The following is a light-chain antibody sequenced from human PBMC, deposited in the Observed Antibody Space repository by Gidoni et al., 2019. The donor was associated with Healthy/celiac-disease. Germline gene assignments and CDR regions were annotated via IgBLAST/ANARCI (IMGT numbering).Light chain of an antibody. CDR1: QSVSSY. CDR2: DAS. CDR3: QQRSNWPPWT. Sequence: DIVLTQSPATLSVSPGEIATISCRASQSVSSYLAGYQQKPGQAPRLLIYDASNRATGIPARFSGSGSGTDFTLTISSLVPEDFAVYYCQQRSNWPPWTFGQGTKVEIK. V-gene: IGKV3-11*01. J-gene: IGKJ1*01.